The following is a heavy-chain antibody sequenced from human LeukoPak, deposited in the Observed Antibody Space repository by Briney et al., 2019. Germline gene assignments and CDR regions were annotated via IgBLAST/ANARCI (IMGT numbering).Heavy chain of an antibody. Sequence: SGGSLTLSCAASGFTFSSYWMHWVRQAPGKGLVWVSRIHNTGSTTGYADSVKGRFTISRDNAKNTLYLQMNSLRAEDTAVYYRTRSRYDYIWGIDYWGQGTLVTVSS. D-gene: IGHD3-16*01. CDR3: TRSRYDYIWGIDY. CDR2: IHNTGSTT. CDR1: GFTFSSYW. V-gene: IGHV3-74*01. J-gene: IGHJ4*02.